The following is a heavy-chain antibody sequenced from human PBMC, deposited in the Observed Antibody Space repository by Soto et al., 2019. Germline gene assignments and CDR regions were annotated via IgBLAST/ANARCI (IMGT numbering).Heavy chain of an antibody. Sequence: EVQLVESGRGFVQPGGSLRLSCAASEYIHKNYWMKWVRQAPGQGLEWVATIKEDGSEKYYADSVRGRFTISRDNARNSLSLQMDSLSAEDTAVYYCATTAGYWGRGTLVTVSS. J-gene: IGHJ4*02. CDR1: EYIHKNYW. CDR3: ATTAGY. CDR2: IKEDGSEK. V-gene: IGHV3-7*01. D-gene: IGHD2-15*01.